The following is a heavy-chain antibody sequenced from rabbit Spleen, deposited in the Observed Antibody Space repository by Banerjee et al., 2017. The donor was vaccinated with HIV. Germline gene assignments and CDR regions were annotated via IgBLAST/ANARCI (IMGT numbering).Heavy chain of an antibody. Sequence: QEQLEESGGDLVKPGASLTLTCTASGFSFSRRFHMCWVRQAPGKGLEWIACINAGSDGDTYYANWAKGRFTISKTSSTTATLQMTSLTAADTATYFCARDSGGANDWSGMDLWGPGTLVTVS. CDR3: ARDSGGANDWSGMDL. J-gene: IGHJ6*01. D-gene: IGHD1-1*01. CDR1: GFSFSRRFH. V-gene: IGHV1S45*01. CDR2: INAGSDGDT.